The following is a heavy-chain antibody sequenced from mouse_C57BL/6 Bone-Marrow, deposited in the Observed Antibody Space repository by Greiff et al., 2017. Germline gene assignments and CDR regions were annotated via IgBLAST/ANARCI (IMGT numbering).Heavy chain of an antibody. Sequence: QVQLQQSDAELVKPGASVKISCKVSGYTFTDHTIHWMKQRPEQGLEWIGYIYPRDGSTKYNEKFKGKATLTADKSSSTAYMQRNSLTSEDSAVYCCARRGYSSSSAWFAYWGQGTLVTVSA. CDR3: ARRGYSSSSAWFAY. CDR2: IYPRDGST. CDR1: GYTFTDHT. V-gene: IGHV1-78*01. D-gene: IGHD1-1*01. J-gene: IGHJ3*01.